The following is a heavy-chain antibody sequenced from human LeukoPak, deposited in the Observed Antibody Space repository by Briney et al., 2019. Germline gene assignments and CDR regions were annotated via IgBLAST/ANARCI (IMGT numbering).Heavy chain of an antibody. V-gene: IGHV3-23*01. CDR1: GFTFSTYA. D-gene: IGHD1-26*01. J-gene: IGHJ4*02. CDR2: ISAGGDRT. Sequence: GGSLRLSCAASGFTFSTYAMTWVRQAPGKGLEWVSGISAGGDRTYYADSEKGRFTISRDNSKNTLYLQMNSLRAEDTAEYYCARSTVGTSCCTAVDYWGQGTLVTVSS. CDR3: ARSTVGTSCCTAVDY.